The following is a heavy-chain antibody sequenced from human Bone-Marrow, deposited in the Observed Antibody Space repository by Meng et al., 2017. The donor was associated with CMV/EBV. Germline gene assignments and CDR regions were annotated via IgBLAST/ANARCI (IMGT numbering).Heavy chain of an antibody. J-gene: IGHJ4*02. D-gene: IGHD2-2*01. CDR3: ASTYCSTTSCYQGAGGY. Sequence: ASVKVSCKASGYTFASYDSNWVRQAPGQGLEWMGWLSPYTGDTGYAQKFQGRVTLTKNISISTAYMELSSLRSEDTAVDFCASTYCSTTSCYQGAGGYWGQGTLVTVSS. CDR2: LSPYTGDT. V-gene: IGHV1-8*01. CDR1: GYTFASYD.